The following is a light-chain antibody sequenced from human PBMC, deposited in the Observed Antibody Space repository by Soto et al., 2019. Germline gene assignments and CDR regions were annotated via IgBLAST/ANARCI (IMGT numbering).Light chain of an antibody. CDR2: DVS. CDR3: CSYAGSYTLV. Sequence: QSVLTQPRSVSGSPGQSVTISCTGTSSDVGGYGYVSWYQQHPGKAPKLMIYDVSRRPSGVPDRFSGSKSANTASLTISGLQTEGEGDYYCCSYAGSYTLVFGGGTKVTVL. CDR1: SSDVGGYGY. V-gene: IGLV2-11*01. J-gene: IGLJ2*01.